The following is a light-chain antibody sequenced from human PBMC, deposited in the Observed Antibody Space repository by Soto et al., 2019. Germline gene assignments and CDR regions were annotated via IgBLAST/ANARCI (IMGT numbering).Light chain of an antibody. CDR1: QSISSY. CDR3: QQSYSTPRT. Sequence: DLQMTQSPSSLSASVGDRVTITCRASQSISSYLNWYQQKPGKAPKLLMYAASSLQSGVPSRFRGSGSGTDFTLTISSLQPEDFATYYCQQSYSTPRTFGQGTKVEIK. V-gene: IGKV1-39*01. J-gene: IGKJ1*01. CDR2: AAS.